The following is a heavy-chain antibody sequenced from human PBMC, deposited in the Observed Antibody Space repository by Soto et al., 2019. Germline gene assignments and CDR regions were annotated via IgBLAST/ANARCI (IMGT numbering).Heavy chain of an antibody. D-gene: IGHD3-10*01. V-gene: IGHV4-31*03. CDR2: IYYSGST. CDR1: GGSISSGGYY. CDR3: ASGEDYYGSGSYPHFDY. J-gene: IGHJ4*02. Sequence: VQLQESGPGLVKPSQTLSLTCTVSGGSISSGGYYWSWIRQHPGKGLEWIGYIYYSGSTYYNPSLKSRVNISVDTSKNQFSLKLSSVTAADTAVYYCASGEDYYGSGSYPHFDYWGQGTLVTVSS.